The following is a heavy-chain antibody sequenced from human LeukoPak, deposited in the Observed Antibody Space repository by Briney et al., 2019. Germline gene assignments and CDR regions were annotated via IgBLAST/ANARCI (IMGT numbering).Heavy chain of an antibody. Sequence: GGSLRLSCAAPGLITDDYAIHWVRQAPGKGLEWVSLISGDGGSTFYADSVRGRFTISRDNSKNSLSLQMSSLRREDTALYFCVRESERSGWFDHWGQGTLVTVSS. V-gene: IGHV3-43*02. D-gene: IGHD1-26*01. CDR1: GLITDDYA. J-gene: IGHJ5*02. CDR2: ISGDGGST. CDR3: VRESERSGWFDH.